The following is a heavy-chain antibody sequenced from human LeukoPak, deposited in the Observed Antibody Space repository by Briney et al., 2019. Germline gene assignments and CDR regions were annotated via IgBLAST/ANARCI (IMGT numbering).Heavy chain of an antibody. CDR2: INHSGST. Sequence: PSETLSLTCAVYGGSFSGYYWSWIRQPPGKGLEWIGEINHSGSTNYNPSLKSRVTISVDRSKNQFSLKLSSVTAADTAVYYCARRLIVADAFDIWGQGTMVTVSS. CDR1: GGSFSGYY. D-gene: IGHD3-22*01. J-gene: IGHJ3*02. V-gene: IGHV4-34*01. CDR3: ARRLIVADAFDI.